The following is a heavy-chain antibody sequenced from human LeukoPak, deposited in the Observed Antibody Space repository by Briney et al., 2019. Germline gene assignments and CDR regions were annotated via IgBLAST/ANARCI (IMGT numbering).Heavy chain of an antibody. CDR3: AREDCRGSDCHQNFDY. J-gene: IGHJ4*02. Sequence: GASVTVSCKASGYTITGHFIHWVRQAPGQGLEYMGWINSNTGGSHYAQKFQGRVTMTRDTSINTAYMELSSLGSDDTAMYYCAREDCRGSDCHQNFDYWGQRTLVTVSS. D-gene: IGHD2-21*02. CDR1: GYTITGHF. CDR2: INSNTGGS. V-gene: IGHV1-2*02.